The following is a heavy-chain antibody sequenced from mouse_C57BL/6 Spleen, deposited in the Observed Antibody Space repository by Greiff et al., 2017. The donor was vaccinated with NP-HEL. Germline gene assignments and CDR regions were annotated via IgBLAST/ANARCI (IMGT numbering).Heavy chain of an antibody. D-gene: IGHD4-1*01. V-gene: IGHV1-63*01. J-gene: IGHJ2*01. CDR2: IYPGGGYT. CDR1: GYTFTNYW. CDR3: ARSRGLTGGFDY. Sequence: LVESGAELVRPGTSVKMSCKASGYTFTNYWIGWAKQRPGHGLEWIGDIYPGGGYTNYNEKFKGKATLTADKSSSTAYMQFSSLTSEDSAIYYCARSRGLTGGFDYWGQGTTLTVSS.